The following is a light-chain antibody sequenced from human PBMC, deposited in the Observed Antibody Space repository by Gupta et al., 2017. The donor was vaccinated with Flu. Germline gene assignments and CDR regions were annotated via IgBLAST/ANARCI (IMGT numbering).Light chain of an antibody. V-gene: IGKV3-11*01. J-gene: IGKJ1*01. CDR1: QCVSSY. CDR2: DAS. Sequence: GASASLACRASQCVSSYLAWFPPKPGQAPRLLIYDASNRSTGIPARFSGSGSGTDFTLTISSLDPEDFVVYYCQQRYNWPWTFGQGTKVEIK. CDR3: QQRYNWPWT.